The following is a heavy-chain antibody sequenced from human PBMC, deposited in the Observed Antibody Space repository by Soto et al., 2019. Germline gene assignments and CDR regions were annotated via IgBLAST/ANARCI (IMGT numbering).Heavy chain of an antibody. J-gene: IGHJ4*02. V-gene: IGHV4-59*01. Sequence: QVQLQESGPGLVKPSETLSLTCTVSGGSISSYYWSWIRQPPGKGLEWIGYIYYSGSTNYNPSLKSRVPISVDTSKNQFSLKLSSVTAADTAVYYCARTFHYDILTGYLYYFDYWGQGTLVTVSS. D-gene: IGHD3-9*01. CDR1: GGSISSYY. CDR3: ARTFHYDILTGYLYYFDY. CDR2: IYYSGST.